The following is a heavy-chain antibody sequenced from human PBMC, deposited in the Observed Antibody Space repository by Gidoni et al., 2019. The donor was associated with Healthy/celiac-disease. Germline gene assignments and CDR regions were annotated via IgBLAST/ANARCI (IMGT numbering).Heavy chain of an antibody. V-gene: IGHV4-61*02. Sequence: VQLQESGPGLVKPFQPLSLTCTVSGGSISSGSYYWSWIRQPAGKGLEWIGRIYTSGSTTYNPSLKSRVTISVDTSKNQFYLKLSSVTAADTAVYYCARGSFRYGDLDYWGQGTLVTVAS. CDR1: GGSISSGSYY. D-gene: IGHD4-17*01. CDR3: ARGSFRYGDLDY. J-gene: IGHJ4*02. CDR2: IYTSGST.